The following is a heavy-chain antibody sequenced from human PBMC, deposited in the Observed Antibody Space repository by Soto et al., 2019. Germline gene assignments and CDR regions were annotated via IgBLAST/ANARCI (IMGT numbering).Heavy chain of an antibody. CDR2: ISGSGGST. V-gene: IGHV3-23*01. J-gene: IGHJ3*02. CDR3: AKGVLRYFDWLPPGAFDI. CDR1: GFTFSSYA. Sequence: HPGGSLRLSCAASGFTFSSYAMSWVRQAPGKGLEWVSAISGSGGSTYYADSVKGRFTISRDNSKNTLYLQMNSLRAEDTAVYYCAKGVLRYFDWLPPGAFDIWGQGTMVTVSS. D-gene: IGHD3-9*01.